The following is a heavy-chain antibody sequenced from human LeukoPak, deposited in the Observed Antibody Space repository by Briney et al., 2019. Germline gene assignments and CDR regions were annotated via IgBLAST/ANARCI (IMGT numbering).Heavy chain of an antibody. D-gene: IGHD5-18*01. J-gene: IGHJ4*02. CDR2: IYYSGST. V-gene: IGHV4-39*01. CDR1: GGSISSSSYY. Sequence: SETLSLTCTVSGGSISSSSYYWGWIRQPPGKGLEWIGSIYYSGSTYYNPSLKSRVTVSVDTSKNQFSLKLSSVTAADTAVYYCARLRAIQLWGTPRWYYFDYWGQGTLVTVSS. CDR3: ARLRAIQLWGTPRWYYFDY.